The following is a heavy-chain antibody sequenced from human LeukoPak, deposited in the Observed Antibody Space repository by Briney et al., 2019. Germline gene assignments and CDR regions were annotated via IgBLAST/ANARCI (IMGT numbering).Heavy chain of an antibody. D-gene: IGHD3-16*01. CDR1: GFIFSTYW. CDR2: MKGDGSEI. CDR3: ARPAYTAAYDL. Sequence: GGSLRLSCAASGFIFSTYWMMWARQAPGKGLEWVANMKGDGSEIHYVDSVKGRFTISRDNARNSLFLQMNGLRPEDTAVYYCARPAYTAAYDLWGQGTMVTVSS. V-gene: IGHV3-7*01. J-gene: IGHJ3*01.